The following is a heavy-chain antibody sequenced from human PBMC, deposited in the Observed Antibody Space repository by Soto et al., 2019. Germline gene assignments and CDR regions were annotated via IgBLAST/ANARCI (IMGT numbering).Heavy chain of an antibody. Sequence: PGGSLRLSCAASGFTFSSYAMHWVRQAPGKGLEWVAVISYDGSNKYYADSVKGRFTISRDNSKNTLYLQMNSLRAEDTAVYYCARDGRGGSYYYYGMDVWGQGTTVTVSS. CDR1: GFTFSSYA. CDR2: ISYDGSNK. J-gene: IGHJ6*02. CDR3: ARDGRGGSYYYYGMDV. D-gene: IGHD3-10*01. V-gene: IGHV3-30-3*01.